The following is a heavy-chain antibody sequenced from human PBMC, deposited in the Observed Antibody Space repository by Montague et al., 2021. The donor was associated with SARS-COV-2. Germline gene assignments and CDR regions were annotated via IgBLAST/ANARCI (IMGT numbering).Heavy chain of an antibody. V-gene: IGHV4-38-2*02. CDR2: IYHSGST. Sequence: SETLSLTCTVSGYSISSGYYWGWIRQPPGKGLEWFGSIYHSGSTYYNPSLKSRVTISVDTSKNQFSLKLSSVTAADTAVYYCSKYCYDYGSGSYQRWFDPWGQGTLVTVSS. D-gene: IGHD3-10*01. CDR3: SKYCYDYGSGSYQRWFDP. J-gene: IGHJ5*02. CDR1: GYSISSGYY.